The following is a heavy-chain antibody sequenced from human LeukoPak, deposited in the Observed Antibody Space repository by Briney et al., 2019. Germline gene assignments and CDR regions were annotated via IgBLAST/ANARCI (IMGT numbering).Heavy chain of an antibody. D-gene: IGHD6-19*01. CDR3: AKSEIAVAGPFDY. Sequence: GGSLRLSCAASGFTFSSYAMSWVRQAPGKGLEWVSAISGSGGSTYYADSVKGRFAISRDNFKNTLYLQMNSLRAEDTAVYYCAKSEIAVAGPFDYWGQGTLVTVSS. J-gene: IGHJ4*02. CDR2: ISGSGGST. V-gene: IGHV3-23*01. CDR1: GFTFSSYA.